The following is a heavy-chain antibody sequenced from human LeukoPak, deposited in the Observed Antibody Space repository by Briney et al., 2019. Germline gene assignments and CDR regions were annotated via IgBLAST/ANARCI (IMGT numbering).Heavy chain of an antibody. D-gene: IGHD3-3*01. V-gene: IGHV3-43*01. CDR1: GFTFDDYT. J-gene: IGHJ4*02. Sequence: GGSLRLSCAASGFTFDDYTMHWVRQAPGKGLEWVSLITWDGGSTYYADSVKGRFTISRDNAKISPYLQINSLRVEDTAVYYCARDRNADFWSGYYTNYFDYWGQGTLVTVSS. CDR2: ITWDGGST. CDR3: ARDRNADFWSGYYTNYFDY.